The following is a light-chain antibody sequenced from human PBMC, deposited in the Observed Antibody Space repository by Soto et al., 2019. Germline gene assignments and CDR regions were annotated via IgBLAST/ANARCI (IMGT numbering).Light chain of an antibody. J-gene: IGLJ2*01. V-gene: IGLV1-51*01. CDR2: DNN. Sequence: QSVLTQPPSASGTPGQRVAISCSGSISNSGNNYVSWYQQLPGTAPKLLIYDNNRRPSGIPDRFSDSKSGTSATLGITGLQTGDEADYFCATWDDSLSAVLFGGGTKLTVL. CDR3: ATWDDSLSAVL. CDR1: ISNSGNNY.